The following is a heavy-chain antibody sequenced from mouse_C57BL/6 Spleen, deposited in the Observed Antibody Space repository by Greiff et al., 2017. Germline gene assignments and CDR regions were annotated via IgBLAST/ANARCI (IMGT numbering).Heavy chain of an antibody. J-gene: IGHJ2*01. CDR2: IHPNSGST. D-gene: IGHD1-1*01. V-gene: IGHV1-64*01. CDR3: ARDYYGSSSYFDY. CDR1: GYTFTSYW. Sequence: VQLQQSGAELVKPGASVKLSCKASGYTFTSYWMHWVKQRPGQGLEWIGMIHPNSGSTNYNEKFKSKATLTVDKSTSTAYMQLSSLTSEDSEVYYCARDYYGSSSYFDYWGQGTTLTVSS.